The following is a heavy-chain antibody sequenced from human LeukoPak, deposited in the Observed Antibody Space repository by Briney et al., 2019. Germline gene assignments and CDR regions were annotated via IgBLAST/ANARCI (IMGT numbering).Heavy chain of an antibody. CDR1: GITFSSHW. Sequence: GGSLRLSCAASGITFSSHWMHWVRQAPGKGLVWVSRINSDGSSTSYADSVKGRFTISRDNAKNTLYLQMNSLRVEDTAVYYCAREGIAAAGTDWGQGTLVTVSS. V-gene: IGHV3-74*01. D-gene: IGHD6-13*01. CDR2: INSDGSST. J-gene: IGHJ4*02. CDR3: AREGIAAAGTD.